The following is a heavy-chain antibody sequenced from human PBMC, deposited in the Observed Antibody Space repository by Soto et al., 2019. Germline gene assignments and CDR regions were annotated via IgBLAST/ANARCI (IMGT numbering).Heavy chain of an antibody. Sequence: GESLKISCMGSGYKVSTWHNFTSYWIAWVRQMPGEGLEWMGIIYPGDSDTRYSPSSQGQVTISADKSINSVYLQWSSLKASDTATYYCARLGFNYDFLSGYYNVHHYYGIAVWGQGTTVTVSS. J-gene: IGHJ6*02. CDR1: GYKVSTWHNFTSYW. CDR3: ARLGFNYDFLSGYYNVHHYYGIAV. D-gene: IGHD3-3*01. CDR2: IYPGDSDT. V-gene: IGHV5-51*01.